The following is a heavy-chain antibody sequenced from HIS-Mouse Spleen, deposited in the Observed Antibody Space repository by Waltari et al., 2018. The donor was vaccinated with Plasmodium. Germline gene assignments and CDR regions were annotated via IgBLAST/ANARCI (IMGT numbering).Heavy chain of an antibody. D-gene: IGHD1-26*01. V-gene: IGHV4-39*01. J-gene: IGHJ4*02. CDR3: ARRGGSYYYFDY. Sequence: QLQLQESGPGLVKPSETLSLTCTVSGGSISSSSYYWGWIRQPPGKGLEWFGSIYYSGSAYYHPPLKSRVTISVDTSKNQFSLELSAVTAADTAVYYCARRGGSYYYFDYWGQGTLVTVSS. CDR1: GGSISSSSYY. CDR2: IYYSGSA.